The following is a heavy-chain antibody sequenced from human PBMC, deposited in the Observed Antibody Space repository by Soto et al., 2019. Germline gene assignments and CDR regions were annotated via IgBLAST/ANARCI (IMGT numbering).Heavy chain of an antibody. D-gene: IGHD7-27*01. V-gene: IGHV3-23*01. CDR1: GFTFSSYA. J-gene: IGHJ4*02. CDR2: MSGSGGST. CDR3: AKSSNWGYSVY. Sequence: EVQLLESGGGLVQPGGSLRLSCAASGFTFSSYAMSWVRQAPGKGLEWVSAMSGSGGSTYYADSVKGRFTISRDNSKNTLYLQINSLRAEDTAVYYCAKSSNWGYSVYWGQGTLVTVSS.